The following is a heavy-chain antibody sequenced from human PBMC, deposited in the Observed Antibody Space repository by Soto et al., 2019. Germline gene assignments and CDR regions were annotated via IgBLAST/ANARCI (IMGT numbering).Heavy chain of an antibody. J-gene: IGHJ5*02. CDR1: GGFISSGNYY. CDR2: IHYSGST. D-gene: IGHD2-2*01. CDR3: ARARPVPAARHNWFDP. Sequence: TSETLSLTCTVSGGFISSGNYYWSWIRQHPGKGLEWIGYIHYSGSTYYNPSLKSRVTISVDSSKNQFSLKVTSVTAADTAVYYFARARPVPAARHNWFDPWGQGTLVTVSS. V-gene: IGHV4-31*03.